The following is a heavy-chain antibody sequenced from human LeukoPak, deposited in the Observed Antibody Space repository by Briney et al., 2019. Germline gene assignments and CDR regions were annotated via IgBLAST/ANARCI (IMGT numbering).Heavy chain of an antibody. D-gene: IGHD1/OR15-1a*01. CDR2: IYYSGST. V-gene: IGHV4-59*08. CDR3: ARLYNWNNYYYGMDV. CDR1: GGPISSYY. J-gene: IGHJ6*02. Sequence: SETLSLTCTVSGGPISSYYWSWIRQPPGKGLEWIGYIYYSGSTNYNPSLKSRVTISVDTSKNQFSLKLSSVTAADTAVYYCARLYNWNNYYYGMDVWGQGTTVTVSS.